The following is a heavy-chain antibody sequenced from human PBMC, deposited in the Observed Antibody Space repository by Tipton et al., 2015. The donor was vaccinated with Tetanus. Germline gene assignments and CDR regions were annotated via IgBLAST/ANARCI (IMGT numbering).Heavy chain of an antibody. D-gene: IGHD6-19*01. CDR2: IWYDGSNK. CDR1: GFTFSSYG. CDR3: ARDEGVSGWYDY. J-gene: IGHJ4*02. Sequence: SGFTFSSYGMHWVRQAPGKGLEWVAVIWYDGSNKYYADSVKGRFTISRDNSKNTLYLQMNSLRAEDTAVYYCARDEGVSGWYDYWGQGTLVTVSS. V-gene: IGHV3-33*01.